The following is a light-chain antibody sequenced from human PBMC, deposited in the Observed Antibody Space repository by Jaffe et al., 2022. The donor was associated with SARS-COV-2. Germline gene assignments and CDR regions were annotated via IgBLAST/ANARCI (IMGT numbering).Light chain of an antibody. CDR2: AAS. Sequence: DIQMTQSPSSLSASVGDRVTITCRASQSTSYYLNWYQQKPGKAPSLLIYAASSLQSGVPSRFSGSGSGTDFTLTISSLQPEDFATYYCQQSSSTPLTFGGGTKVEIK. CDR3: QQSSSTPLT. J-gene: IGKJ4*01. CDR1: QSTSYY. V-gene: IGKV1-39*01.